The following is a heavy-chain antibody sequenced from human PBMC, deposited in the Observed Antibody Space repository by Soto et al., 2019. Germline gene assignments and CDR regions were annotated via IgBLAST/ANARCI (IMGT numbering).Heavy chain of an antibody. CDR3: VRARDYLYWYFDL. J-gene: IGHJ2*01. Sequence: EVQLVESGGGLVQPGGSLRLSCAASGFTFSSYEMNWVRQAPGKGLEWVSYISSSGSTIYYADSVKGRFTISRDNAKNSLYLQMNSLRAEDTAVYYCVRARDYLYWYFDLWGRGTLVTVSS. D-gene: IGHD4-17*01. CDR1: GFTFSSYE. CDR2: ISSSGSTI. V-gene: IGHV3-48*03.